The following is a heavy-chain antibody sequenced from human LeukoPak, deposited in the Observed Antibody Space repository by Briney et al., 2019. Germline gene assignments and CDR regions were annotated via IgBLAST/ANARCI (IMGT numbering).Heavy chain of an antibody. D-gene: IGHD1-7*01. CDR2: TYYRSKWYN. V-gene: IGHV6-1*01. CDR3: AGEWYNWNYGWFDP. CDR1: GDSVSTNSAA. J-gene: IGHJ5*02. Sequence: SQTLSLTCAISGDSVSTNSAAWNWIRQSPSRGLEWLGRTYYRSKWYNDYAVSVKSRISINPDTSKNQFSLQLNSVTPEDTAVYYCAGEWYNWNYGWFDPWGQGTLVAVSS.